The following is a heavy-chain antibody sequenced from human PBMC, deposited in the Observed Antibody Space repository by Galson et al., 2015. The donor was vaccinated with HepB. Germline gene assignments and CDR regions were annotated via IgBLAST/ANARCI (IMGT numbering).Heavy chain of an antibody. CDR1: GFTFSTYA. V-gene: IGHV3-30-3*01. J-gene: IGHJ4*02. D-gene: IGHD3-10*01. CDR2: ISYHGNNK. Sequence: SLRLSCAASGFTFSTYAMHWVRQAPGKGLEWVAVISYHGNNKYYADSVKGRFTVSRDNSKNALYLQMNSLRAEDTALYYCARDGGYYGSGTYWGLFDYWGQGTLVTVSS. CDR3: ARDGGYYGSGTYWGLFDY.